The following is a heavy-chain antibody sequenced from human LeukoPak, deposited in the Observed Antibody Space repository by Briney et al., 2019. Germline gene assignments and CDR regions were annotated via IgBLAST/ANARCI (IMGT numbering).Heavy chain of an antibody. CDR2: ISGDGGST. V-gene: IGHV3-43*02. Sequence: GGSLTLSCAAPGFSFDDYAIHWVRQPPAKGVEWVSLISGDGGSTFYAHSVKGRFTISRDNSKNSLYLQMSSLRSEDTALYYCARESDSSGWYDSWGQGTLVTVSS. CDR3: ARESDSSGWYDS. CDR1: GFSFDDYA. D-gene: IGHD3-22*01. J-gene: IGHJ5*01.